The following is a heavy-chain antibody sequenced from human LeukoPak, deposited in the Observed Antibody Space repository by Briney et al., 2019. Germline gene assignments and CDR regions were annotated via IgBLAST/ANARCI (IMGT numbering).Heavy chain of an antibody. J-gene: IGHJ5*02. D-gene: IGHD2-15*01. CDR2: INHSGST. CDR3: ARGVQLLLRRSWFDP. V-gene: IGHV4-34*01. Sequence: GSLRLSCAASGFTFSSYGMSWVRQAPGKGLEWIGEINHSGSTNYNPSLKGRVTISVDTSKNQFSLKLSSVTAADTAVYYCARGVQLLLRRSWFDPWGQGTLVTVSS. CDR1: GFTFSSYG.